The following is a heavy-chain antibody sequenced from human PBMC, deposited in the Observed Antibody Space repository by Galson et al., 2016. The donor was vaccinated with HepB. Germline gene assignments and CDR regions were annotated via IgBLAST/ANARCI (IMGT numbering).Heavy chain of an antibody. CDR3: AKRMSYSFAY. V-gene: IGHV3-23*01. CDR2: ISGSGSDT. CDR1: GFTFRSFA. D-gene: IGHD6-13*01. Sequence: SCAASGFTFRSFAMSWVRQAPGKGLEWVSVISGSGSDTIYADSVRGRFTISRDNSENMLYLEMNSLRADDRAVYYCAKRMSYSFAYWGQGTLVTVSS. J-gene: IGHJ4*02.